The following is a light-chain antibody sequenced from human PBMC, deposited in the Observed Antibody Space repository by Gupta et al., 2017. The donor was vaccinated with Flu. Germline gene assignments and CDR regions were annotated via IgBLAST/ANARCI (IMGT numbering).Light chain of an antibody. Sequence: ATLSLPPAKRVTLASRASQYVSNTALVWYQQKPGQAPRLLIYGSSHRATGIADRFSGSGAGTDYTLTISRLEHEDFAVYFCQQGGSSPGKFGQGTKLEI. CDR1: QYVSNTA. J-gene: IGKJ1*01. CDR3: QQGGSSPGK. CDR2: GSS. V-gene: IGKV3-20*01.